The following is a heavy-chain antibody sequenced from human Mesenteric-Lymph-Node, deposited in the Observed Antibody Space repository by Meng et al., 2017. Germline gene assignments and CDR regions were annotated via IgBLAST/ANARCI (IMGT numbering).Heavy chain of an antibody. CDR2: ISSSGSTI. J-gene: IGHJ4*02. CDR1: GFTFSDYY. Sequence: GGSLRLSCAASGFTFSDYYMSWIRQAPGKGLEWVSYISSSGSTIYYADSVKGRFTTSRDNAKNSVSLQMTRLRVEDTAVYYCARDRYCSSTSYYTSWLGINYWGQGTLVTVSS. CDR3: ARDRYCSSTSYYTSWLGINY. V-gene: IGHV3-11*04. D-gene: IGHD2-2*02.